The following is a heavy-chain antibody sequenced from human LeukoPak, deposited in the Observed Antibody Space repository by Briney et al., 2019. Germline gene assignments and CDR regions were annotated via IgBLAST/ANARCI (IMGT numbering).Heavy chain of an antibody. CDR2: ISSSGTYI. CDR3: ARDREAGGGSCYGI. CDR1: GFTFSSYG. V-gene: IGHV3-21*01. D-gene: IGHD2-15*01. J-gene: IGHJ3*02. Sequence: GGSLRLSCAGSGFTFSSYGMNWVRQAPGKGLEWVSSISSSGTYIYYADSVKGRLTISRDNAQNSLYLQMDSLRAEDTAVYYCARDREAGGGSCYGIWGQGTTVTVSS.